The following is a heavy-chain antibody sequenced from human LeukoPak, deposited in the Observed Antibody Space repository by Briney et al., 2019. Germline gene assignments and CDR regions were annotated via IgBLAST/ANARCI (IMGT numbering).Heavy chain of an antibody. D-gene: IGHD6-6*01. J-gene: IGHJ4*02. CDR3: ARNDYSSSSYFY. CDR2: ISSGGSAI. Sequence: GSLVLSCAASGFTFSSYEMNWVRQAPGKGLEWVSYISSGGSAIYYADSVKGRFTISRDNAKNSLYLQMNSLRAEDTAVYYCARNDYSSSSYFYGGQETRDTVSS. V-gene: IGHV3-48*03. CDR1: GFTFSSYE.